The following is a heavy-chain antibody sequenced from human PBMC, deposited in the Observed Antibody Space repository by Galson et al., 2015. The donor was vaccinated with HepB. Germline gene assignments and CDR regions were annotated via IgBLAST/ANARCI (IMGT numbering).Heavy chain of an antibody. D-gene: IGHD3-3*01. CDR1: GFSFNIYT. V-gene: IGHV3-21*01. CDR2: ISRSGRYM. Sequence: SLRLSCAASGFSFNIYTMNWVRQVPGKGLEWVASISRSGRYMYYADSVKGRFTISRNNAQNSLNLEMKGLRVEDTAVYYCARDWAWGFLEELLKTGFDVWGPGTRVTVSS. J-gene: IGHJ4*02. CDR3: ARDWAWGFLEELLKTGFDV.